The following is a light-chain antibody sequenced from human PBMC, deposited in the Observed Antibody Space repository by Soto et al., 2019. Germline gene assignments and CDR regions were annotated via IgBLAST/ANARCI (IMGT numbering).Light chain of an antibody. V-gene: IGLV2-14*03. J-gene: IGLJ2*01. CDR2: DVT. CDR3: ISYTSSTVV. Sequence: QSALTQPASVSGSPGQSITITCTGTSSDVGTYEFVSWYQQHPGKAPKLLIYDVTNRPSEVSYRFSGSKSGNTASLTISGLQADDEADYYCISYTSSTVVFGGGTKLTVL. CDR1: SSDVGTYEF.